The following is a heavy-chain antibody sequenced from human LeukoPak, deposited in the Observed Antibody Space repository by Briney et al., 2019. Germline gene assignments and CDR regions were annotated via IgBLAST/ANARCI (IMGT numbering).Heavy chain of an antibody. CDR2: IKQDGSEK. CDR3: ARDRDSIFGVVTDFDY. Sequence: GGSLRLSCAASGSTFSRYWMTWVRQAPGKGLEWVANIKQDGSEKYYVDSVKGRFTISRDNAKNSLYLQMNSLRAEDTAVYYCARDRDSIFGVVTDFDYWGQGTLVTVSS. J-gene: IGHJ4*02. D-gene: IGHD3-3*01. V-gene: IGHV3-7*01. CDR1: GSTFSRYW.